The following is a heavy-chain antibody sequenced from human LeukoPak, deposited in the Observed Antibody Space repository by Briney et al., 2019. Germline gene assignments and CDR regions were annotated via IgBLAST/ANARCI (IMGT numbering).Heavy chain of an antibody. J-gene: IGHJ5*02. V-gene: IGHV3-7*01. D-gene: IGHD2-2*01. Sequence: GGSLRLSCAASGFTFSSYWMSWVRQAPGKGLEWVANIKHDGREKYYVGSVKGRFTISRDNTKNSLYLQMNSLRAEDTAAYYCARDVQYCNRTSCPNVQWFDPWGQGTLVTVSS. CDR1: GFTFSSYW. CDR3: ARDVQYCNRTSCPNVQWFDP. CDR2: IKHDGREK.